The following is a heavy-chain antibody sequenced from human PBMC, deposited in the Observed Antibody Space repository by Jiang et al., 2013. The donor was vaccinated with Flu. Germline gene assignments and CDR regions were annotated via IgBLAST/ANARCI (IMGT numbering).Heavy chain of an antibody. D-gene: IGHD3-10*01. Sequence: LLKPSETLSLSCTVSGASVTTESYYWSWIRQPPGKGLEWIGYMFYIGTTNYNPSLKSRVTVSIDKSKNQFSLRLNSVTAADTAVYFCARGTGSFHDFWGQGTLVTVSS. V-gene: IGHV4-61*01. CDR1: GASVTTESYY. CDR2: MFYIGTT. J-gene: IGHJ4*02. CDR3: ARGTGSFHDF.